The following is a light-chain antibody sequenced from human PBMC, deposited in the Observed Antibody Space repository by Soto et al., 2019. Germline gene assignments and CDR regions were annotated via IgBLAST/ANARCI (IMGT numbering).Light chain of an antibody. CDR1: QSVSRN. CDR3: QQYNSYS. V-gene: IGKV3-15*01. Sequence: EIVMTQSPATLSVSPGERATLSCRASQSVSRNLAWYQQKPGQGPRLLIYGASTRATGIPARFSGSGSGTEFTLTISSLQPDDLATYYCQQYNSYSFGQGTKVDI. CDR2: GAS. J-gene: IGKJ1*01.